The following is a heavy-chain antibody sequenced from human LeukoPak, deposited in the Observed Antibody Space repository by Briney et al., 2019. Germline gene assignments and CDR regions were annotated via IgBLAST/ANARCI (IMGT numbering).Heavy chain of an antibody. J-gene: IGHJ2*01. V-gene: IGHV4-59*01. CDR2: IYYSGST. Sequence: SETLSLTCTVSGGSISSYYWSWIRQPPGKGLEWIGYIYYSGSTNYNPSLKSRVTISVDTSKNQFSLKLSSVTAADTAVYYCAGVAGRDGYCSSTSCYHYWYFDLWGRGTLVTVSS. D-gene: IGHD2-2*03. CDR3: AGVAGRDGYCSSTSCYHYWYFDL. CDR1: GGSISSYY.